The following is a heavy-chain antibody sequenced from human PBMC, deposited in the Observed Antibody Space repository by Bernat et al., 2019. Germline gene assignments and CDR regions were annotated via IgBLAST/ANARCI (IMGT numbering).Heavy chain of an antibody. V-gene: IGHV3-23*01. J-gene: IGHJ6*02. CDR3: AKDAIPYYDFWSGYYYGMDV. Sequence: EVQLLESGGGLVQPGGSLRLSCAASGFTFSSYAMSCVRQAPGKGLEWVSAISGSGGSTYYADSVKGRFTISRDNSKNTLYLQMNSLRVEDTAVYYCAKDAIPYYDFWSGYYYGMDVWGQGTTVTVSS. CDR1: GFTFSSYA. D-gene: IGHD3-3*01. CDR2: ISGSGGST.